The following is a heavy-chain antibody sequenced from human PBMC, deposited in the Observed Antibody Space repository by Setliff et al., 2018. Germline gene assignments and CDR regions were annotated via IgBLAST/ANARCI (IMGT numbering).Heavy chain of an antibody. CDR3: ARGSSGWYSGAFDI. Sequence: SETLSLTCTVSGGSISRDVYYWSWIRQPAGKGLEWIGRMYTSGSTNYNPSLKSRVTISLDTSKNQFSLKLSSVTAADTAVYYCARGSSGWYSGAFDIWGQGTMVTVSS. D-gene: IGHD6-19*01. CDR2: MYTSGST. J-gene: IGHJ3*02. CDR1: GGSISRDVYY. V-gene: IGHV4-61*02.